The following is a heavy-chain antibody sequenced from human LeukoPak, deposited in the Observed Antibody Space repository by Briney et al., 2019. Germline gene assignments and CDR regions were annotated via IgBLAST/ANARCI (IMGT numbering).Heavy chain of an antibody. CDR2: ISNSGDNT. J-gene: IGHJ5*02. CDR3: ARAGGRSWFDP. V-gene: IGHV3-23*01. Sequence: PGGSLRLSCAASGFTFSSYVMSWVRQAPGKGLEWVSAISNSGDNTYYADSVKGRFTISRDNSKNALYLQMNSLRAEDTAVYYCARAGGRSWFDPWGQGTLVTVSS. CDR1: GFTFSSYV.